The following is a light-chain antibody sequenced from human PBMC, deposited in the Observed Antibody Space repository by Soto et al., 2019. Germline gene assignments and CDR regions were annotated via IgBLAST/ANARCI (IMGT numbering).Light chain of an antibody. Sequence: AIQMTQSPSALAASVGDRVTITCRASQDIRKDLAWYQQKPGKAPQILIYGASTLQTGVASRFSGSGSATDFTLTISSLQPEDSAAYYCLQLNSFPITFGQGTRLEIK. CDR2: GAS. J-gene: IGKJ5*01. CDR3: LQLNSFPIT. CDR1: QDIRKD. V-gene: IGKV1-6*01.